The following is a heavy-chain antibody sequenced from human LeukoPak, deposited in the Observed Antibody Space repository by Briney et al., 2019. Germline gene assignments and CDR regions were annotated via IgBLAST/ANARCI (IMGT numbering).Heavy chain of an antibody. D-gene: IGHD3-10*01. CDR1: GGSFSGYY. Sequence: SETLSLTCGVYGGSFSGYYWSWIRQPPGKGLEWIGEINHSGSTNYNPSLKSRVTISVDTSKNQFSPKLSSVTAADTAVYYCARGQSGVLLWFGESNRNWFDPWGQGTLVTVSS. V-gene: IGHV4-34*01. J-gene: IGHJ5*02. CDR2: INHSGST. CDR3: ARGQSGVLLWFGESNRNWFDP.